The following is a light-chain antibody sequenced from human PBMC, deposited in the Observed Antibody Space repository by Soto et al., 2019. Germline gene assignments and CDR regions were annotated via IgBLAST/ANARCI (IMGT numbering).Light chain of an antibody. CDR1: RSVRSY. V-gene: IGKV3-11*01. CDR3: QQRYAWPHIT. Sequence: EIVLTQSPATLSLSPGERATLSCRARRSVRSYLAWYQQKPGQAPRLLSYDASNRAAGIPARFSGSGSETDFTLNISNLEPEDFAVYCFQQRYAWPHITFGQGTQLEIK. CDR2: DAS. J-gene: IGKJ5*01.